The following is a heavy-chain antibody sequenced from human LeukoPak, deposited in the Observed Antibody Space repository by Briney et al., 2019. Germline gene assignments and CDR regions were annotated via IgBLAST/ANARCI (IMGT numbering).Heavy chain of an antibody. CDR3: ARGIGDRFRLQHVIDY. V-gene: IGHV1-46*01. Sequence: GASVKVSCKASGYTFTRYYMHWVRQAPGQGLEWMGIINPSGGSTSYAQKFQGRVTMTRDMSTSTVYMELSSLRSEDTAVYYCARGIGDRFRLQHVIDYWGQGTLVTVSS. J-gene: IGHJ4*02. CDR1: GYTFTRYY. CDR2: INPSGGST. D-gene: IGHD2-21*02.